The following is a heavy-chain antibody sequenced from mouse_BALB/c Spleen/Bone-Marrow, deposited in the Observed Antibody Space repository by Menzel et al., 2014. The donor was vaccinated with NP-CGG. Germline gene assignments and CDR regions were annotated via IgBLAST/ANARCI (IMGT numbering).Heavy chain of an antibody. Sequence: EEKLMESGGGLVQPGGSRKLSCAASGFTFSSFGMHWVRQAPEKGLEWVAYISSVSTTISYADTVKGRFTISRDDPKNTLILQMTSLRSEDTAMYYCARCGYDDFDYWGQGTTLTVSS. CDR1: GFTFSSFG. CDR3: ARCGYDDFDY. J-gene: IGHJ2*01. CDR2: ISSVSTTI. V-gene: IGHV5-17*02. D-gene: IGHD2-2*01.